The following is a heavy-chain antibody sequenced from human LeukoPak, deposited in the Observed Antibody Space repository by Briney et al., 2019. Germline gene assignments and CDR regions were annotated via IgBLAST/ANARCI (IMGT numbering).Heavy chain of an antibody. CDR1: GFNFRTHN. J-gene: IGHJ4*02. Sequence: GGSLRLSCVASGFNFRTHNMNWVRQAPGKGLEWLSSITSNSDHLYYAVSTKDRFTISRNNGKSTLYLQMKRLTADDTAVYYCARDRENREGFCSGGTCSPPDYWGPGTLVVVSS. CDR2: ITSNSDHL. D-gene: IGHD2-8*02. V-gene: IGHV3-21*01. CDR3: ARDRENREGFCSGGTCSPPDY.